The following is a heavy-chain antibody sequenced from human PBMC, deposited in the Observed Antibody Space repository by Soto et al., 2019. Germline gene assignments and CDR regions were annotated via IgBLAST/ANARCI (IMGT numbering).Heavy chain of an antibody. Sequence: SETLSLTCTVSGGSISSYYWSWIRQPPGKGLEWIGYIYYSGSTNYNPSLKSRVTISVDTSKNQFSLKLSSVTAADTAVYYCARRVRGYYGMDVWGQGTTVTVSS. V-gene: IGHV4-59*08. D-gene: IGHD3-10*01. CDR2: IYYSGST. J-gene: IGHJ6*02. CDR1: GGSISSYY. CDR3: ARRVRGYYGMDV.